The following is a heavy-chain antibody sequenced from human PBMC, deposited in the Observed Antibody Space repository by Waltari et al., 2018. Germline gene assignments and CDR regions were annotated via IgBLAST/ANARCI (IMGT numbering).Heavy chain of an antibody. D-gene: IGHD3-16*02. V-gene: IGHV4-38-2*01. Sequence: QVQLQQWGAGLLKPSETLSLTCAVPGYSISSGSYWAWIRQPPGQGLEWIGSIYHSGSTYNNPSLKSRVTISVDTSKNQFSLKLSSVTAADTAVYYCARSGDGDYIWGSYRQSGMDVWGQGTTVTVSS. CDR1: GYSISSGSY. CDR3: ARSGDGDYIWGSYRQSGMDV. CDR2: IYHSGST. J-gene: IGHJ6*02.